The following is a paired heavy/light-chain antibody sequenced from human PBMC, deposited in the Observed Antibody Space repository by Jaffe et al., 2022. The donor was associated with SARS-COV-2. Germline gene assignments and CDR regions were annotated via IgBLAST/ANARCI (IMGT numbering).Light chain of an antibody. CDR3: QQYRANPF. V-gene: IGKV4-1*01. J-gene: IGKJ4*01. CDR2: WAS. CDR1: QSVFSSADNKSY. Sequence: DIVVTQSPDSLAVSLGERATINCKSSQSVFSSADNKSYLAWYQQKPGQPPKLLISWASTRESGVPDRFSGSGSGTDFTLTISSLQAEDVAVYYCQQYRANPFFGGGTKVEIK.
Heavy chain of an antibody. V-gene: IGHV3-30*04. CDR2: ISGDGRKE. J-gene: IGHJ4*02. CDR1: GFTFSTYG. CDR3: ARGTYSGDGYSWLIQF. D-gene: IGHD2-21*01. Sequence: QVQLVASGGHVVQPGMSLRLSCAASGFTFSTYGMHWVRQAPGKGLEWMTVISGDGRKETYADSVKGRFIVSRDNSKNTLYLQMNTLRVEDTAIYYCARGTYSGDGYSWLIQFWGQGTLVTVSS.